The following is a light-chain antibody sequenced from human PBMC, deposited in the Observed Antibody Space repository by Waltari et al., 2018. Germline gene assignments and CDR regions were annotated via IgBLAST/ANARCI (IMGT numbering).Light chain of an antibody. Sequence: DMQMTQSPSTLSASVGDRVTITCRASQSINNWLAWYQQKPGKAPKLLIYKASTVESGVPARCSGIGSGTEFTLTISSLQPDDVATYYCQQYNSYSPWTFGQGTKVEIK. CDR2: KAS. CDR3: QQYNSYSPWT. V-gene: IGKV1-5*03. J-gene: IGKJ1*01. CDR1: QSINNW.